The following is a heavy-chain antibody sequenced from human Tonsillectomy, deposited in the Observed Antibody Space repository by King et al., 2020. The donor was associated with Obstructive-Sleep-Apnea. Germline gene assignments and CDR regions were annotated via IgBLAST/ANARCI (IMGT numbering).Heavy chain of an antibody. J-gene: IGHJ5*02. D-gene: IGHD3-10*01. CDR3: HMVRGVITTNWFDP. CDR2: INPNSCGT. V-gene: IGHV1-2*02. CDR1: GYTFTGYY. Sequence: VQLVESGAEVKKPGASVKVSCKASGYTFTGYYMHWVRQAPGQGLEWMGWINPNSCGTNYAQKFQGRVTMTRDTSISTAYMELSRLRSDDTAVYYCHMVRGVITTNWFDPWGQGTLVTVSS.